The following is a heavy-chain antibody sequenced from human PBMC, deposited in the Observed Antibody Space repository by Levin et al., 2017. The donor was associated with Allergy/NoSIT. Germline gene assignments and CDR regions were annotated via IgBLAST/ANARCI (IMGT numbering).Heavy chain of an antibody. J-gene: IGHJ4*02. V-gene: IGHV3-23*01. CDR1: GFTFSSYA. D-gene: IGHD5-12*01. Sequence: GGSLRLSCAASGFTFSSYAMSWVRQAPGKGLEWVSAISGSGGSTYYADSVKGRFTISRDNSKNTLYLQMNSLRAEDTAVYYCAKGYVDIVATILYYFDYWGQGTLVTVSS. CDR2: ISGSGGST. CDR3: AKGYVDIVATILYYFDY.